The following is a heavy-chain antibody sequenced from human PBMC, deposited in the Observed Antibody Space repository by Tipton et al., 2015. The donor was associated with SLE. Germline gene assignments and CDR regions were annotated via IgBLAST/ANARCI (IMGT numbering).Heavy chain of an antibody. CDR2: ISYDGSNK. V-gene: IGHV3-30*04. J-gene: IGHJ6*02. CDR3: ASLLPAYYGMDV. CDR1: GFTFSTYA. D-gene: IGHD2-15*01. Sequence: SLRLSCAASGFTFSTYAMHWVRQAPGKGLEWVAVISYDGSNKYYAYSVKGRFTISRDNSKNTLYLQMNSLRAEDTTLYYCASLLPAYYGMDVWGQGTTVTVSS.